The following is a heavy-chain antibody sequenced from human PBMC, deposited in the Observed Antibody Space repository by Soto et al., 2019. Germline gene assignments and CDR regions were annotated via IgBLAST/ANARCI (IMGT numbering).Heavy chain of an antibody. J-gene: IGHJ6*02. CDR2: IIPISDTT. CDR1: GGTFSSYA. V-gene: IGHV1-69*01. D-gene: IGHD2-2*01. CDR3: ARSQGSSTSLEIYYYYYYGMDV. Sequence: QVQLVQSGAEVKKPGSSVKVSCKASGGTFSSYAISWVRQAPGQGLEWMGGIIPISDTTNYAQKFQGRVTITADESTRTAYMELSSLRSEDTAVYYCARSQGSSTSLEIYYYYYYGMDVWGQGTTGTVSS.